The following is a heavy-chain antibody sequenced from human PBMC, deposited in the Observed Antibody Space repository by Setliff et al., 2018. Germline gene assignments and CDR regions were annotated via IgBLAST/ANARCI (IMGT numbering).Heavy chain of an antibody. CDR2: IYHSGST. CDR1: GGSITSSSNY. J-gene: IGHJ5*02. V-gene: IGHV4-39*07. CDR3: ARDGDYFGSGNRFDP. D-gene: IGHD3-10*01. Sequence: SETLSLTCTVSGGSITSSSNYWGWIRQPPGKGLEWIGYIYHSGSTYYNPSLKSRVTISVDTSKNQFSLKLSSVTAADTAMYYCARDGDYFGSGNRFDPWGQGTLVTVSS.